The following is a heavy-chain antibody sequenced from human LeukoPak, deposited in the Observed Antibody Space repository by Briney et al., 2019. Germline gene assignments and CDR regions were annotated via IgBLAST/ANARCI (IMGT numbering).Heavy chain of an antibody. Sequence: ASVKVPFKASGYTFTDQWIHWVRQAPGQGLEWLGWINPNSGGTNYAQKFEGRIAMTTDTSINTGYMEMTRLTSDDTAVYYCARAHSSLRLYHFVYWGQGTLVTVSS. J-gene: IGHJ4*02. V-gene: IGHV1-2*02. CDR2: INPNSGGT. CDR3: ARAHSSLRLYHFVY. CDR1: GYTFTDQW. D-gene: IGHD6-13*01.